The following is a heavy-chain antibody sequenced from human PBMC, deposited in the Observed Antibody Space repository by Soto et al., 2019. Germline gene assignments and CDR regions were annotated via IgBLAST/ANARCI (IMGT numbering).Heavy chain of an antibody. J-gene: IGHJ4*02. D-gene: IGHD3-22*01. Sequence: GASVKVSCKASGGTFSSYAISWVRQAPGQGLEWMGGIIPIFGTANYAQKFQGRVTITADESTSTAYMELSSLRSEDTAVYYCARVGVRIAVAGTTPYDSSGYYYAFDYWGQGTLVTAPQ. V-gene: IGHV1-69*13. CDR2: IIPIFGTA. CDR3: ARVGVRIAVAGTTPYDSSGYYYAFDY. CDR1: GGTFSSYA.